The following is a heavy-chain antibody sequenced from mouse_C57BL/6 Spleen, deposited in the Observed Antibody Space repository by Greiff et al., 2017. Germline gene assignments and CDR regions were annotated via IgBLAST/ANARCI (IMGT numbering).Heavy chain of an antibody. J-gene: IGHJ4*01. CDR2: IWRGGST. D-gene: IGHD2-12*01. Sequence: QVQLKESGPGLVQPSQSLSITCTVSGFSLTSYGVHWVRQSPGKGLEWLGVIWRGGSTDYNAAFMSRLSITKDNSKSQVFFKMNSLQADYTALYYGAKNLRYVGDYYARDYWGQGTSVTVFS. V-gene: IGHV2-5*01. CDR3: AKNLRYVGDYYARDY. CDR1: GFSLTSYG.